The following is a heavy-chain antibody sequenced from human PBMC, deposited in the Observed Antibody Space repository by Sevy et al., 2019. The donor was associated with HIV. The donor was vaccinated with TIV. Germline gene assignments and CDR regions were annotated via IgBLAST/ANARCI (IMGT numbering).Heavy chain of an antibody. CDR1: GFTFSSYG. V-gene: IGHV3-23*01. J-gene: IGHJ6*02. CDR2: ISDIGNT. D-gene: IGHD6-6*01. Sequence: GGSLRLSCAASGFTFSSYGMSWVRQAPGKGLEWVSVISDIGNTYYADSVKGRFTMSRDNSKITLYLQMNSLRAEDTAVYYCAKCLAALPGYYYGVDVWGQGTTVTVSS. CDR3: AKCLAALPGYYYGVDV.